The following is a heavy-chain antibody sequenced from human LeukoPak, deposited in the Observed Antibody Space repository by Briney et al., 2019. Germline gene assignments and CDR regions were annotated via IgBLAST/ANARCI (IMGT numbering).Heavy chain of an antibody. CDR3: AKGFWSGLTQYFDY. D-gene: IGHD3-3*01. CDR1: GFTFENYA. V-gene: IGHV3-9*03. Sequence: PGGSLRLSCVASGFTFENYAMHWVRQAPGKGLEWVSGISWNSGGITYADSVKGRFTISRDNAKKALYLQMNSLRLEDMALYYCAKGFWSGLTQYFDYWGQGTLVTVSS. CDR2: ISWNSGGI. J-gene: IGHJ4*02.